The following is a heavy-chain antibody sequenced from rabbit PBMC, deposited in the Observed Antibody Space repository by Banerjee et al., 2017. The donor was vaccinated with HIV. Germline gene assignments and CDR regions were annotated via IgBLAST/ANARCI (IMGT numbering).Heavy chain of an antibody. J-gene: IGHJ4*01. V-gene: IGHV1S45*01. CDR1: GFSFSSDYW. D-gene: IGHD6-1*01. CDR2: IWSGGGDT. Sequence: QEQLEESGGGLVQPEGSLTLTCTASGFSFSSDYWMCWVRQAPGKGLEWIACIWSGGGDTYYASWAKGRFTISKTSTTVTLQMTSLTAADTATYFCAKSPYTSGDGGHAYGLDLWGPGTLVTVS. CDR3: AKSPYTSGDGGHAYGLDL.